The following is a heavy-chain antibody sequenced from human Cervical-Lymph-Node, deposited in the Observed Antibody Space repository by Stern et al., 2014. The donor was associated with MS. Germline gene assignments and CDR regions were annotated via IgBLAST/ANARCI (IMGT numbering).Heavy chain of an antibody. CDR2: ISGSGGST. D-gene: IGHD5-18*01. CDR1: GFTFSSYA. J-gene: IGHJ6*02. Sequence: EVQLVESGGGLVQPGGSLRLSCAASGFTFSSYAMSWVRQAPGKGLEWVSAISGSGGSTSYADLLKGRFNISRDNSKNTLYLQMNSLRAEDTAVYYCAKRMEGNSYGYTYYGMDVWGQGTTVTVSS. V-gene: IGHV3-23*04. CDR3: AKRMEGNSYGYTYYGMDV.